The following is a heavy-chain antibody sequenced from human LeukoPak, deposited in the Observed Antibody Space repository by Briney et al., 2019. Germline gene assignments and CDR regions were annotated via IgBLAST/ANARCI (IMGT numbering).Heavy chain of an antibody. Sequence: TAGGSLRLSCAASGFTFSSYSMNWVRQAPGKGLEWVSSISSSSSSIYYADSVKGRFTISRDNAKNSLYLQMNSLRAEDTAVYYRAREVPQYSGSYNYWGQGTLVTVSS. J-gene: IGHJ4*02. D-gene: IGHD1-26*01. CDR1: GFTFSSYS. CDR3: AREVPQYSGSYNY. CDR2: ISSSSSSI. V-gene: IGHV3-21*01.